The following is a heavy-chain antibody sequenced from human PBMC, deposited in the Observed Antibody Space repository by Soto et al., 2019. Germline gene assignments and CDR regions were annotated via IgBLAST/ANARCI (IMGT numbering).Heavy chain of an antibody. CDR1: GFTFSSYA. Sequence: QVQLVESGGGVVQPGRSLRLSCAASGFTFSSYAMHWVRQAPGTGLEWVAVISYDGSNKYYADSVKGRFTISRDNSKNTLYLQMNSLRAEDTAVYYCARDEGDGYNPDTRFDYWGQGTLVTVSS. J-gene: IGHJ4*02. CDR3: ARDEGDGYNPDTRFDY. D-gene: IGHD5-12*01. CDR2: ISYDGSNK. V-gene: IGHV3-30-3*01.